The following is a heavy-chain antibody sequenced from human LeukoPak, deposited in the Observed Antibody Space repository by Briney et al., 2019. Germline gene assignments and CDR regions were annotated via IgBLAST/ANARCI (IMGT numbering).Heavy chain of an antibody. J-gene: IGHJ5*01. CDR2: IIDSSSAI. CDR1: GFTFCIYS. CDR3: ARGYGTSWFYS. V-gene: IGHV3-48*04. Sequence: QPGGPLRLSCAASGFTFCIYSVTWVRQTPGKAAEGVAYIIDSSSAIYYADSVEGRFTISRDNDKNSLYLQMNSLRVDDTAVYYCARGYGTSWFYSWGQGTLVTVSS. D-gene: IGHD6-13*01.